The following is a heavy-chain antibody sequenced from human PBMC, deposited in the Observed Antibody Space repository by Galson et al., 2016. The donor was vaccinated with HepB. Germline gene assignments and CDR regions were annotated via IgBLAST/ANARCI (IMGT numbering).Heavy chain of an antibody. J-gene: IGHJ5*02. CDR2: IIPIFRTS. CDR3: VRGRYSSGTWNWFDP. V-gene: IGHV1-69*13. CDR1: GDTLRDYA. Sequence: SVKVSCKASGDTLRDYAFSWVRQAPGQGLEWMGGIIPIFRTSNYAQKFQGRVTITADESTSTAYMGLSSLRSEDTAIYYCVRGRYSSGTWNWFDPWGQGTLVTVSS. D-gene: IGHD3-22*01.